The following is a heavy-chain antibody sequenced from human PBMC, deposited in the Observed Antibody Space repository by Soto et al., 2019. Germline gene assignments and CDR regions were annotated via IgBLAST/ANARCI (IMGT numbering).Heavy chain of an antibody. CDR2: ISSSSSYI. CDR1: GFTFSSYS. J-gene: IGHJ6*02. D-gene: IGHD5-12*01. CDR3: ARGRGYHDGGMDV. Sequence: VGSLRLSCAAPGFTFSSYSMNWVRQAPGKGLEWVSSISSSSSYIYYADSVKGRFTISRDNAKNSLYLQMNSLRAEDTAVYYCARGRGYHDGGMDVWGQGTTVTVSS. V-gene: IGHV3-21*01.